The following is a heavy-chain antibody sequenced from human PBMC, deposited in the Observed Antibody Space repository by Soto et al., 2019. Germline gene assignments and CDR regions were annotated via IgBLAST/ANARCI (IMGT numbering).Heavy chain of an antibody. J-gene: IGHJ4*02. Sequence: GESLKISCQFSGYTFTIYWIGWVRQMPAKGLEWMGNIYPSDPDTRYSPSFPRQATIPADQSINEVYLQWDSLKASDTAIYYCARTANTVADDFDLWGQGTQVTVYS. CDR2: IYPSDPDT. V-gene: IGHV5-51*01. CDR1: GYTFTIYW. CDR3: ARTANTVADDFDL. D-gene: IGHD4-17*01.